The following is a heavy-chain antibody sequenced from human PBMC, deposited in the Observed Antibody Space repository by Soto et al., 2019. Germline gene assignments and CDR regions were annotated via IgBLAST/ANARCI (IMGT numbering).Heavy chain of an antibody. D-gene: IGHD3-3*01. Sequence: QVQLQESGPGLVKPSQTLSLTCTVSGGSISSGGYYWSWIRQHPGKGLEWIGYIYYSGSTYYNPSIKSRVTISVDTSKNQFSLDLTSVTAADAAVYFCARDPNPIFDTWGQGILVTVSS. CDR1: GGSISSGGYY. CDR2: IYYSGST. CDR3: ARDPNPIFDT. J-gene: IGHJ5*02. V-gene: IGHV4-31*03.